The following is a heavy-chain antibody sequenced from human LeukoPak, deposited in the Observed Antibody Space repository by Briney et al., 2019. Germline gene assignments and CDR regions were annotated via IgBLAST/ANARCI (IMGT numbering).Heavy chain of an antibody. CDR3: AKGGYCSSTSCYDYYYMDV. CDR1: GYTFTSYY. Sequence: ASVKVSCKASGYTFTSYYMHWVRQAPGQGLEWMGIINPSGGSTSYAQKFQGRVTMTRDTSTGTVYMELSSLRSEDTAVYYCAKGGYCSSTSCYDYYYMDVWGKGTTVTVSS. D-gene: IGHD2-2*01. J-gene: IGHJ6*03. V-gene: IGHV1-46*01. CDR2: INPSGGST.